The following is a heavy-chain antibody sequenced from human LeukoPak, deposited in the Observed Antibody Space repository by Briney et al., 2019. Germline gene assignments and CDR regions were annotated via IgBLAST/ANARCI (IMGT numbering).Heavy chain of an antibody. Sequence: SETLSLTCTVSGGSVSSYYLSWIRQPPGKGLEWIGYIYYSGSTNYSPSLKSRVTISADTSKNQFSLKLSSVTAADTAVYYCARGWGYFDSWGQGTLVTVSS. CDR3: ARGWGYFDS. J-gene: IGHJ4*02. D-gene: IGHD7-27*01. V-gene: IGHV4-59*08. CDR1: GGSVSSYY. CDR2: IYYSGST.